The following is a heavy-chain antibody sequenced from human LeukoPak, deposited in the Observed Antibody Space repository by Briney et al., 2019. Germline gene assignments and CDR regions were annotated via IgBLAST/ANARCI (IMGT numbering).Heavy chain of an antibody. J-gene: IGHJ2*01. D-gene: IGHD3-10*01. CDR2: ISYDGRNK. CDR1: GFTFSSYG. Sequence: PGGSLRLSCAGSGFTFSSYGLHWVRQAPGKGLEWVAVISYDGRNKYYADSVKGRFTISRDNSKNTLYLQMNSLRAEDTAVYYCARGDYYGSDNPRWYLDLWGRGTLVIVSS. CDR3: ARGDYYGSDNPRWYLDL. V-gene: IGHV3-30*03.